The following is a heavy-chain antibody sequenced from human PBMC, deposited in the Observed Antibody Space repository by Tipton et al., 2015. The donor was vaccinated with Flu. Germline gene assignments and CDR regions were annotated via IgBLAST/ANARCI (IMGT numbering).Heavy chain of an antibody. CDR3: ARGGGGNPNDY. CDR1: GGSISSGTYY. D-gene: IGHD4-23*01. V-gene: IGHV4-31*11. CDR2: MYYSGST. Sequence: TLSLTCAVSGGSISSGTYYWSWIRQHPGKGLEWIGFMYYSGSTSYNPSLKSRVSISVDTSKNQFSLKLSSVTAADTAVYYCARGGGGNPNDYWGQGTPVTVSS. J-gene: IGHJ4*02.